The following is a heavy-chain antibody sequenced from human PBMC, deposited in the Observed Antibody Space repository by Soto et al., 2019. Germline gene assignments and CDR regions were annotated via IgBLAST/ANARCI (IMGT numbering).Heavy chain of an antibody. D-gene: IGHD6-25*01. CDR3: SKDKGGTPYSFDS. Sequence: EVQLVESGGGLVQPGRSLRLSCEVSGFNLGNYAMHWVRQAPGKGLEWVAGINWNSDKVGYASSVKGRLTISRDNAKKSVYLQMNGLTTDDPARYYCSKDKGGTPYSFDSWGQGILVTVSS. CDR1: GFNLGNYA. J-gene: IGHJ4*02. V-gene: IGHV3-9*01. CDR2: INWNSDKV.